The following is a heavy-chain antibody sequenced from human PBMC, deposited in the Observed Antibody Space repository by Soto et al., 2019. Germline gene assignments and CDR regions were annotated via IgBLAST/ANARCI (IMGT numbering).Heavy chain of an antibody. CDR3: AGLQSMRLSGLDP. CDR1: DDSIISGGYY. J-gene: IGHJ5*02. V-gene: IGHV4-30-4*01. Sequence: SETLSLTCTVSDDSIISGGYYWSWIRQPPGKGLEWIGYIYYSGSTYYNPSLKSRVTISVDTSKNQFSLKLSSVTAADTAVYYCAGLQSMRLSGLDPWGQGTLVTVSS. D-gene: IGHD3-16*02. CDR2: IYYSGST.